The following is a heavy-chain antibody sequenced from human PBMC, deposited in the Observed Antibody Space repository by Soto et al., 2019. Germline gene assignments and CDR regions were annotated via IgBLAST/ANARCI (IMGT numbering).Heavy chain of an antibody. V-gene: IGHV3-30*18. CDR1: GFAFSSYA. J-gene: IGHJ6*04. CDR2: ISYDGNYI. CDR3: AKGILSATIGPYAMDV. D-gene: IGHD3-16*01. Sequence: PGGSLRLSCEASGFAFSSYAMHWVRQAPGKGLEWVGVISYDGNYIYYADSVKGRFTISRDNSKNTLYVQVNSLRPEDTAVYSCAKGILSATIGPYAMDVWGKGTTVTVSS.